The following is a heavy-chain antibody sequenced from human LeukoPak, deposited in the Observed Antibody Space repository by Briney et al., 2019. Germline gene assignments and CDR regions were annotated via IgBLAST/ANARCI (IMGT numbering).Heavy chain of an antibody. Sequence: GGSLRLSCVASEFTFSNHAMTWVRQAPGKGLEWVSSISISGDRTYYADSVKGRFTISRDNSKNTVCLQMNSLGAEDTAIYYCANEIRPNDYWGKGTLVTVSS. CDR2: ISISGDRT. V-gene: IGHV3-23*01. D-gene: IGHD6-6*01. J-gene: IGHJ4*02. CDR1: EFTFSNHA. CDR3: ANEIRPNDY.